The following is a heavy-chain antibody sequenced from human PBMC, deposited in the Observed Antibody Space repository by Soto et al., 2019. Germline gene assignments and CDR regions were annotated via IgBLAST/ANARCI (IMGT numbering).Heavy chain of an antibody. D-gene: IGHD3-3*01. CDR3: ARSDIRITIFGVVTDSGMDV. CDR2: IWYDGSNK. Sequence: GGSLRLSCAASGFTFSSYGMHWVRQAPGKGLEWVAVIWYDGSNKYYADSVKGRFTISRDNSKNTLYLQMNSLRAEDTAVYYCARSDIRITIFGVVTDSGMDVWGQGTTVTVSS. CDR1: GFTFSSYG. J-gene: IGHJ6*02. V-gene: IGHV3-33*01.